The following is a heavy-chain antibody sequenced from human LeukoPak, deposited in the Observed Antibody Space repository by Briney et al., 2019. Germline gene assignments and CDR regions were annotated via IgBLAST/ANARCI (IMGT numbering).Heavy chain of an antibody. D-gene: IGHD2-15*01. CDR2: LSASGSNI. CDR1: GCLRSSYS. V-gene: IGHV3-48*01. J-gene: IGHJ4*02. CDR3: ARVKGSYFDS. Sequence: GSLRLSCAASGCLRSSYSIKWFRQAPGKGLEWVAYLSASGSNIYYADSVKGRFAVSRDNPKSPLFLQMNSPRAEDTAVYYCARVKGSYFDSWGQGALVTVSS.